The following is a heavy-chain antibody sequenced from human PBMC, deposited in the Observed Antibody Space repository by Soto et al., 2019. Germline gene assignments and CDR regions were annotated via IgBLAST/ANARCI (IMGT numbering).Heavy chain of an antibody. CDR2: IYYSGST. CDR3: ARANKHRNHTWFDP. V-gene: IGHV4-31*03. CDR1: GGSISSGGYY. Sequence: SETLSLTCTVSGGSISSGGYYWSWIRQHPGKGLEWIGYIYYSGSTYYNPSLKSRVTISVDTSKNQFSLKLSSVTAADTAVYYCARANKHRNHTWFDPWGQGNLVTVSS. J-gene: IGHJ5*02.